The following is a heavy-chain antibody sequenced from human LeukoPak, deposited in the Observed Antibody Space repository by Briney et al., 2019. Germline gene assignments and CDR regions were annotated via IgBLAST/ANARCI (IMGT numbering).Heavy chain of an antibody. D-gene: IGHD6-13*01. CDR3: ARLARN. Sequence: SETLSLTCTVSGGSISSSSYYWGWIRQPPGKGLEWIGEIYYSGTTNYNPSLKSRVTISVDTSKNQFSLKLSSVTAADTAVYYCARLARNWGQGTLVTVSS. J-gene: IGHJ4*02. CDR2: IYYSGTT. V-gene: IGHV4-39*07. CDR1: GGSISSSSYY.